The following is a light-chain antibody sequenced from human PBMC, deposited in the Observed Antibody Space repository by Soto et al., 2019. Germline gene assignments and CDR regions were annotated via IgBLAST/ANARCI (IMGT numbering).Light chain of an antibody. V-gene: IGKV3D-15*02. J-gene: IGKJ1*01. CDR3: QQYGSSPPWT. CDR1: QSVSST. CDR2: GSA. Sequence: ELVMTQSPANLSVSPGERATLSCRASQSVSSTLAWYQQTPGQAPRLLIYGSATRATGIPARFSGSASGTNVTPTITRLEPEDFAVYYCQQYGSSPPWTFSQGTKVDIK.